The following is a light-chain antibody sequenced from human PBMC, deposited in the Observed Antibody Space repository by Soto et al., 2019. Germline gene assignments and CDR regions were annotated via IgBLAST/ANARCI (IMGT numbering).Light chain of an antibody. J-gene: IGLJ2*01. Sequence: QSALTQPASVSGSPGQSITLSCTGTGSDVGGYNYVSWYQQHPGKAPKLMIYDVSNRPSGVSNRFSGSKSDNTASLTISGLQAEDEADYYCSSYTRSSTVIFGGGTKLTVL. CDR3: SSYTRSSTVI. CDR1: GSDVGGYNY. V-gene: IGLV2-14*01. CDR2: DVS.